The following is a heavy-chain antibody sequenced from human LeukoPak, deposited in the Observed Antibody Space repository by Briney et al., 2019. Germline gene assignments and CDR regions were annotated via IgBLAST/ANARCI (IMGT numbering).Heavy chain of an antibody. V-gene: IGHV3-74*01. CDR2: IKSDGSET. CDR3: ASDRVFYGLEV. Sequence: PGRSLRLSCAASGFTFSSYWMHWVRQAPGKGLMWVSRIKSDGSETSYADSVKGRSTISRDNDRHTLYLQMNSLRPEDTAIYYCASDRVFYGLEVWGQGTTVTVSS. CDR1: GFTFSSYW. J-gene: IGHJ6*02.